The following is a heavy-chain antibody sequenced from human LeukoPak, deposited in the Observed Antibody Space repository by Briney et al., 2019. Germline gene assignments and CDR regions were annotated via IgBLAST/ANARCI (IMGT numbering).Heavy chain of an antibody. D-gene: IGHD2-2*01. J-gene: IGHJ4*02. V-gene: IGHV3-30*18. CDR3: AKDQREWVVVPAAIEY. CDR1: GFTFSSYG. Sequence: GRSLRLSCAASGFTFSSYGMHWVRQAPGKGLEWVADISYDGSNKYYADSVKGRFTISRDNSKNTLYLQMNSLRAEDTAVYYCAKDQREWVVVPAAIEYWGQGTLVTVSS. CDR2: ISYDGSNK.